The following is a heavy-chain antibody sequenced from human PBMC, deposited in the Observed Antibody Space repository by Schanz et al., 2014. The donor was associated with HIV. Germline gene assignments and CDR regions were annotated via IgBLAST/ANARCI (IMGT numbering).Heavy chain of an antibody. CDR2: FNVMLSKI. D-gene: IGHD1-1*01. CDR3: GRVTMTADPSTNTADMEMRGLRFEDTAVYYCASGRRSGIGWRMDA. CDR1: GGTFRSNA. J-gene: IGHJ6*02. V-gene: IGHV1-69*01. Sequence: QVQLVQSGAEVKKTGSSVKVSCKASGGTFRSNAITWVRQAPGQGLEWIGHFNVMLSKINSAQKFQGRVSMTADPGTREKPHHNVMHSKRNSAQKCQGRVTMTADPSTNTADMEMRGLRFEDTAVYYCASGRRSGIGWRMDAWGQGTTVSVSS.